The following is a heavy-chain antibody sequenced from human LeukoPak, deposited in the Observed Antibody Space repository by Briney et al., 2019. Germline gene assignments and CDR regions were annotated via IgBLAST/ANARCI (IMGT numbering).Heavy chain of an antibody. D-gene: IGHD6-19*01. Sequence: GASVKVSCKASGYTFTGYYMHWVRQAPGQGLEWMGWINPNSGGTNYAQKFQGRVTMTRDTSISTAYMELSRLRSDDTAVYYCARGDSSGWYGQTPPYYYYYYMDVWGKGTTVTVSS. CDR1: GYTFTGYY. J-gene: IGHJ6*03. CDR2: INPNSGGT. V-gene: IGHV1-2*02. CDR3: ARGDSSGWYGQTPPYYYYYYMDV.